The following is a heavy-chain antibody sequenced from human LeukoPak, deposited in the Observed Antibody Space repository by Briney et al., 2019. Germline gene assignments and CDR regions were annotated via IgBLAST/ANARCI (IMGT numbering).Heavy chain of an antibody. V-gene: IGHV3-23*01. D-gene: IGHD3-9*01. J-gene: IGHJ4*02. CDR1: GFTFSSHG. CDR3: AGHEYYDILTGTFDY. Sequence: GGTLRLSCAASGFTFSSHGMSWVRQAPGKGLEWVSAISGSGGSTYYADSVKGRFTISRDNSKNTLYLQMNSLRAEDTAVYYCAGHEYYDILTGTFDYWGQGTLVTVSS. CDR2: ISGSGGST.